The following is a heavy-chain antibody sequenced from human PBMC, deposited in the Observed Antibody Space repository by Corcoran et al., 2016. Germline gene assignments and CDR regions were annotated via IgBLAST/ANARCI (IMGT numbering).Heavy chain of an antibody. CDR2: INHSGST. V-gene: IGHV4-34*01. D-gene: IGHD1-26*01. CDR3: ARGRRRWGSYSQAFDY. Sequence: QVQLQQWGAGLLKPSETLSLTCAVYGGSFSGYYWSWIRQPPGKGLEWIGEINHSGSTNYNPSLKSRVTMSVDTSKNQFSLKLSSVTAADTAVYYCARGRRRWGSYSQAFDYWGQGTLVTVSS. J-gene: IGHJ4*02. CDR1: GGSFSGYY.